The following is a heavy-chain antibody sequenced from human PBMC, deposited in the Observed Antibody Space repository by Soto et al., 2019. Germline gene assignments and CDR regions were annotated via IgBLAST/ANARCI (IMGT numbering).Heavy chain of an antibody. CDR3: ARSVSDDFWSGYYTGHASHNYYYYYMDV. D-gene: IGHD3-3*01. CDR2: IYYSGST. J-gene: IGHJ6*03. Sequence: SETLSLTCTVSGGSISSYYWSWIRQPPGKGLEWIGYIYYSGSTNYNPSLKSRVTISVDTSKNQFSLKLSSVTAADTAVYYCARSVSDDFWSGYYTGHASHNYYYYYMDVWGKGTTVTVSS. V-gene: IGHV4-59*08. CDR1: GGSISSYY.